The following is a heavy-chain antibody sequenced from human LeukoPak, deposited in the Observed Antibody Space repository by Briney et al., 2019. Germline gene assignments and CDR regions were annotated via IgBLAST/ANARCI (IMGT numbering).Heavy chain of an antibody. CDR2: ISGSGDTT. V-gene: IGHV3-23*01. J-gene: IGHJ4*02. Sequence: GGSLRLSCAASGFAFRSYAMSWVRQAPGKGLEWVSAISGSGDTTDYADSVKGRFTISRDNSKDTLHLQMNSLRAEDTAIYSCARDSNIATRRYYFNSWGQGTLVTVSS. CDR3: ARDSNIATRRYYFNS. D-gene: IGHD6-6*01. CDR1: GFAFRSYA.